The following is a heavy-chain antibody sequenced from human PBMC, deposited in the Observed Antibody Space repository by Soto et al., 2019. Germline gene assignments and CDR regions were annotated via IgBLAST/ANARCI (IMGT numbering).Heavy chain of an antibody. Sequence: GESLKISCKGSGYSFTSYCIGWVRQMPGKGLEWMGIIYPGDSDTRYSPSFQGQVTISADKSISTAYLQWSSLKASDTAMYYCARGDYDILTGSYKSYYGMDVWGQGTTVTVSS. CDR3: ARGDYDILTGSYKSYYGMDV. CDR1: GYSFTSYC. J-gene: IGHJ6*02. CDR2: IYPGDSDT. D-gene: IGHD3-9*01. V-gene: IGHV5-51*01.